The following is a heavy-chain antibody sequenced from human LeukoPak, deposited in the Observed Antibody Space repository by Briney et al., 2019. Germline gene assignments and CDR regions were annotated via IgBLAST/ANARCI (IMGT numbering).Heavy chain of an antibody. CDR2: IRTKFYGGTA. D-gene: IGHD3-10*01. Sequence: GGSLRLSCTSSGFTFEDYALTWLRQAPGKGLEWLGFIRTKFYGGTAEYAASVKDRFTISRDDYKNIAYLQMDGLKSEDTALYYCARVGRDRGFDIWGQGTAVTVSS. CDR3: ARVGRDRGFDI. J-gene: IGHJ3*02. CDR1: GFTFEDYA. V-gene: IGHV3-49*03.